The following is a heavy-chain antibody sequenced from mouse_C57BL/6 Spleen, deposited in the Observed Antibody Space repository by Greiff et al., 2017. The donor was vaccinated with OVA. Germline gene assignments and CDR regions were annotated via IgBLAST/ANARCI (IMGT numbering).Heavy chain of an antibody. CDR1: GYTFTEYT. D-gene: IGHD2-5*01. Sequence: VQLQQSGAELVKPGASVKLSCKASGYTFTEYTIHWVKQRSGQGLEWIGWFYPGSGSIKYNEKFKDKATLTADKSSSTVYMELSRLTSEDSAVYFCARHEDGYSNYGGYFDYWGQGTTLTVSS. CDR2: FYPGSGSI. J-gene: IGHJ2*01. V-gene: IGHV1-62-2*01. CDR3: ARHEDGYSNYGGYFDY.